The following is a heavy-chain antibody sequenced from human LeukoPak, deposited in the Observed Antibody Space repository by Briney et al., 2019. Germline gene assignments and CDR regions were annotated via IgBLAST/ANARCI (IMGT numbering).Heavy chain of an antibody. V-gene: IGHV4-4*08. CDR3: ASLIPRTTGLRKNYFDY. J-gene: IGHJ4*02. D-gene: IGHD1-20*01. Sequence: MPSETLPLTCTVSGDSISSSYWNWIRQTPGKGLEWIGYISASGNTNYNPSLKSRIIISVDTSKNQFSLKLSSVTAADTAVYYCASLIPRTTGLRKNYFDYWGQGTLVTVSS. CDR2: ISASGNT. CDR1: GDSISSSY.